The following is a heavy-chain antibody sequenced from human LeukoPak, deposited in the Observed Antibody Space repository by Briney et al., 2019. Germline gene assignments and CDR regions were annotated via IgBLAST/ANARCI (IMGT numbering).Heavy chain of an antibody. CDR3: ARDGPGGY. Sequence: GGSLRLSCAASGFTFSSYAMRWVRQAPGKGLEYVSAISSNGSGTYYANSVTGRFTISRDHSKNTLYLQMGSLRAADMAVYYCARDGPGGYWGHGTLVTVSS. CDR2: ISSNGSGT. D-gene: IGHD3-10*01. V-gene: IGHV3-64*01. J-gene: IGHJ4*01. CDR1: GFTFSSYA.